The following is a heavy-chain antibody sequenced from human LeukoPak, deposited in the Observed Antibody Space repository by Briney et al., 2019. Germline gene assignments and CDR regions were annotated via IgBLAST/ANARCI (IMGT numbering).Heavy chain of an antibody. CDR2: IYYSGST. CDR3: ARTPSGSYSTILPYFDY. Sequence: PSETLSLTCTVSGGSISSNSYYCGWIRQPPGKGLEWIGSIYYSGSTYYNPSLKSRVTISVDTSKNQFSLKLSSVTAADTAVYYCARTPSGSYSTILPYFDYWGQGTLVTVSS. CDR1: GGSISSNSYY. V-gene: IGHV4-39*01. D-gene: IGHD1-26*01. J-gene: IGHJ4*02.